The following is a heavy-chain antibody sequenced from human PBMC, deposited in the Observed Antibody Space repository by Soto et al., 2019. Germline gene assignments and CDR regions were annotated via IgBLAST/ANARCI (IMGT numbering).Heavy chain of an antibody. CDR2: ISSTTNSI. V-gene: IGHV3-48*01. Sequence: EVQLVESGGGLVQPGESLRLSCVASGLTLSRHRMNWVRQAPGKGLEWVSYISSTTNSIHYADSVKGRSTVSRDNAENSVYLQMNSLRVEDTAVYYCARDVYGDYALDSWGQGTLVTVTS. CDR3: ARDVYGDYALDS. CDR1: GLTLSRHR. J-gene: IGHJ4*02. D-gene: IGHD4-17*01.